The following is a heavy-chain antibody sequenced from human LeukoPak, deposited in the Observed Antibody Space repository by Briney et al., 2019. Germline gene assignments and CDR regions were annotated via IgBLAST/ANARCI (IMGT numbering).Heavy chain of an antibody. CDR2: ISTSSSYI. CDR3: AELGITMIGGV. Sequence: PGGSLRLSCAASGFTFSSYSMNWVRQAPGKGLGWVSSISTSSSYINYADSVKGRFTISRDNAKNSLYLQMYSLRAEDTAVYYCAELGITMIGGVWGKGTTVTISS. CDR1: GFTFSSYS. D-gene: IGHD3-10*02. J-gene: IGHJ6*04. V-gene: IGHV3-21*01.